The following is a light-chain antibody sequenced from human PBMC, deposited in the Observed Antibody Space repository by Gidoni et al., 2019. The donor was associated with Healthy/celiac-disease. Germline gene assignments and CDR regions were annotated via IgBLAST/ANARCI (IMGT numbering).Light chain of an antibody. V-gene: IGKV2-28*01. Sequence: DIVMTQSPRSLRVTPGEPASISCRSSQRLLHSNGYNYLDWHLQKPGQSPQLLIYLGSNRASGVPDRFSGSGSGTDFTPKISRVEAEDVGVYYCMQALQTPRTFGGGTKVEIK. CDR2: LGS. CDR1: QRLLHSNGYNY. CDR3: MQALQTPRT. J-gene: IGKJ4*01.